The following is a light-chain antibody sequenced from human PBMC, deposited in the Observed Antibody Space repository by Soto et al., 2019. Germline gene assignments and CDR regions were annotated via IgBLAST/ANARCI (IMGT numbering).Light chain of an antibody. CDR2: DAS. CDR3: QQRSNWPLT. V-gene: IGKV3-11*01. CDR1: QSVSSY. J-gene: IGKJ4*01. Sequence: EIVLTQSPATLSLSPGERATLSCRASQSVSSYLDWYQQKPGQAPRLLIYDASNRATGVPARFSGSGSGTDFTHTISSLEPDDFAVYYCQQRSNWPLTFGGGTKVEIK.